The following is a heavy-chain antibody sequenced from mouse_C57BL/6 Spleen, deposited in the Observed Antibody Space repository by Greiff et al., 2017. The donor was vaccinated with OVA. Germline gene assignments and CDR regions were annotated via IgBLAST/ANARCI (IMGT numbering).Heavy chain of an antibody. J-gene: IGHJ2*01. CDR2: IDPSDSET. V-gene: IGHV1-52*01. D-gene: IGHD1-1*01. CDR1: GYTFTSYW. Sequence: QVQLQQPGAELVRPGSSVKLSCKASGYTFTSYWMHWVKQRPIQGLEWIGNIDPSDSETHYNQKFKDKATLTVDKSSSTAYMQLSSLTSEYSAVYYCARSPIYYYGRGYYFDYWGQGTTLPVSS. CDR3: ARSPIYYYGRGYYFDY.